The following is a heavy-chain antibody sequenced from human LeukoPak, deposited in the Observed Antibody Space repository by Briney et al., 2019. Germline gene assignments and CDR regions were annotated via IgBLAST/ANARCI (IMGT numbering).Heavy chain of an antibody. Sequence: GGSLRLSCAASGFTFSSYEMNWVRQAPGKRLECVSYISSSGSTIYYADSVKGRFTISRDNAKNSLYLQMNSLRAEDTAVYYCARVGSGKSLDYWGQGTLVAVSS. CDR1: GFTFSSYE. D-gene: IGHD2-15*01. CDR2: ISSSGSTI. CDR3: ARVGSGKSLDY. V-gene: IGHV3-48*03. J-gene: IGHJ4*02.